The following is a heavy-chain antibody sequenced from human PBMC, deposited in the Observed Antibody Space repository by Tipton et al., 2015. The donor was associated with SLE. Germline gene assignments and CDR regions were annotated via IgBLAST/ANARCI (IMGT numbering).Heavy chain of an antibody. Sequence: QSGPEVKKPGESLRISCKGSGYSFTSYWISWVRQMPGKGLEWMGRIDPSDSYTNYSPSFQGHVTISADKSISTAYLQWSSLKASDTAMYYCARHETYYYGSGSYFYYFDYWGQGTLVTVSS. J-gene: IGHJ4*02. D-gene: IGHD3-10*01. CDR3: ARHETYYYGSGSYFYYFDY. CDR1: GYSFTSYW. CDR2: IDPSDSYT. V-gene: IGHV5-10-1*01.